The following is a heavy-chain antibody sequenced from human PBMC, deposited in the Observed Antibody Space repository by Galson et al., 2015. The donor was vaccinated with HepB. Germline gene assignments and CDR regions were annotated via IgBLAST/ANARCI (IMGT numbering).Heavy chain of an antibody. CDR2: ISGYKGDT. J-gene: IGHJ5*02. V-gene: IGHV1-18*01. CDR1: GYTFSNYG. D-gene: IGHD3-3*01. Sequence: QSGAEVKQPGASVQVSCKTSGYTFSNYGITWVRQAPGQGLEWMGWISGYKGDTTYAKKFQGRVTMTIETSTNTGHMELRSLTSDDTAVYYCARVMEFLEWVPGDWFDPWGQGTLVTVSS. CDR3: ARVMEFLEWVPGDWFDP.